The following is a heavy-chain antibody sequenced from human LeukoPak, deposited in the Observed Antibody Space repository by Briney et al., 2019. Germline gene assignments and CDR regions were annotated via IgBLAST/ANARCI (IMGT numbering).Heavy chain of an antibody. CDR3: ARDTLATNCSGGSCYYYYYGMDV. Sequence: SVKVSCKASLGTFSSYAISWVRQAPGQRLEWMGRIIPIFGIANYAQKFQRRVTITADKSTSTAYMELSSLRSEDTAVYYCARDTLATNCSGGSCYYYYYGMDVWGQGTTVTVSS. D-gene: IGHD2-15*01. CDR2: IIPIFGIA. V-gene: IGHV1-69*04. J-gene: IGHJ6*02. CDR1: LGTFSSYA.